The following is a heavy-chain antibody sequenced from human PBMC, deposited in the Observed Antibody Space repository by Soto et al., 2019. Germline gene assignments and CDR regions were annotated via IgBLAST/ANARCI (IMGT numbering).Heavy chain of an antibody. CDR1: AFSFTSHG. V-gene: IGHV1-18*04. CDR3: AIYHLELFRFDY. CDR2: ISLYNGNT. J-gene: IGHJ4*02. Sequence: ASVKVSCKAYAFSFTSHGISWVRQAPGQGLEWMGWISLYNGNTNYAQQFQGRVTMTTDTSTSTAYMELRSLRSDDTAMYFCAIYHLELFRFDYWGQGTLVTVSS. D-gene: IGHD2-2*01.